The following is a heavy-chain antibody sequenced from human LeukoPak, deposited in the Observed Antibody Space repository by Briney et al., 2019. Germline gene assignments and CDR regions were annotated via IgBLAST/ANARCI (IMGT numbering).Heavy chain of an antibody. CDR1: GYSISSGYF. CDR3: ATNYGSGSYYNLVY. V-gene: IGHV4-38-2*01. D-gene: IGHD3-10*01. J-gene: IGHJ4*02. CDR2: IFHSGST. Sequence: KTSETLSLTCAVYGYSISSGYFWGWIRQPPGKGLEWIGSIFHSGSTYYNRSIKSRVTISLSTSKNQFSLKLSSVTAAETAVYYCATNYGSGSYYNLVYWGQGTLVTVSS.